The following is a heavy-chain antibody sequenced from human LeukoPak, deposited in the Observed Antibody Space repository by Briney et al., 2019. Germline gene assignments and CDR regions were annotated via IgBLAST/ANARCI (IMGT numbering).Heavy chain of an antibody. Sequence: ASVKVSCKASGYTFTSYGINWVRQATGQGLEWMGWMNPNSGNTGYAQKFQGRVTITRNTSISTAYMELSSLRSEDTAVYYCARDSSGWHDFDYWGRGTLVTVSS. J-gene: IGHJ4*02. CDR2: MNPNSGNT. CDR3: ARDSSGWHDFDY. D-gene: IGHD6-19*01. CDR1: GYTFTSYG. V-gene: IGHV1-8*03.